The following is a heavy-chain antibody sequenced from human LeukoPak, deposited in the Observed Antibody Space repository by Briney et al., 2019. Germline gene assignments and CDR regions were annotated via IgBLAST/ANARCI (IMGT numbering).Heavy chain of an antibody. CDR2: ISSSSYI. Sequence: GGSLRLSCAASGFTFSSYSMNWVRQAPGKGLEWVSSISSSSYIYYADSVKGRFTISRDNAKNSLYLQMNSLGAEDTAVYYCAKDMLWFGELSYYMDVWGKGTTVTISS. J-gene: IGHJ6*03. V-gene: IGHV3-21*01. D-gene: IGHD3-10*01. CDR3: AKDMLWFGELSYYMDV. CDR1: GFTFSSYS.